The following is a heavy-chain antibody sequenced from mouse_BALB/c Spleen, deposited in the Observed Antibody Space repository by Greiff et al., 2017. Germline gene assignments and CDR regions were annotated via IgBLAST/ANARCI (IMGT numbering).Heavy chain of an antibody. CDR3: ARDYDYVYYFDY. V-gene: IGHV5-9-3*01. J-gene: IGHJ2*01. Sequence: EVQLQESGGGLVKPGGSLKLSCAASGFTFSSYAMSWVRQTPEKRLEWVATISSGGSYTYYPDSVKGRFTISRDNAKNTLYLQMSSLRSEDTAMYYCARDYDYVYYFDYWGQGTTLTVSS. CDR1: GFTFSSYA. CDR2: ISSGGSYT. D-gene: IGHD2-4*01.